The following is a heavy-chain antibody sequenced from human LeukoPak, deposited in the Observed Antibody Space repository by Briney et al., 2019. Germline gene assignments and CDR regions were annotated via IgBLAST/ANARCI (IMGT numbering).Heavy chain of an antibody. Sequence: GRSLRLSCAASGFTFSSYGMHCVRQAPGKGLEWVAVISYDGSNKYYVDSVKGRFTISRDNSKNTLYLQMNSLRPEDTAVYYCAKDRGEQWLVTSFDYWGQGTLVTVSS. D-gene: IGHD6-19*01. CDR1: GFTFSSYG. CDR3: AKDRGEQWLVTSFDY. V-gene: IGHV3-30*18. J-gene: IGHJ4*02. CDR2: ISYDGSNK.